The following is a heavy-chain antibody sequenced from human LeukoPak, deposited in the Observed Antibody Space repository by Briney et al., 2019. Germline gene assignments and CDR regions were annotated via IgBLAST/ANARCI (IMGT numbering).Heavy chain of an antibody. CDR3: ARLMFFYCSGGSCYYAFDI. D-gene: IGHD2-15*01. CDR1: GGSISSYY. V-gene: IGHV4-59*08. Sequence: SETLPLTCTVSGGSISSYYWRWIRQPPGKGLEWIGYIYYSGSTNYNPSLKSRVTISVDTSKNQFSLKLSSVTAADTAVYYWARLMFFYCSGGSCYYAFDIWGQGTMVTVSS. CDR2: IYYSGST. J-gene: IGHJ3*02.